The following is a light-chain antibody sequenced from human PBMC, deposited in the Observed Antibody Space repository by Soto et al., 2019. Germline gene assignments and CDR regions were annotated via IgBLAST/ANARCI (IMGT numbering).Light chain of an antibody. V-gene: IGKV3-20*01. Sequence: EIVLTQSPGTLSLSPGERATLSCRASQSVSSSYLAWYQQKPGQAPRRLIYGASSRATGIPDRFSGSGSGTDFTLTISRLEPEDFAVYYCQQYGSLWTFGQGTKVEIK. CDR3: QQYGSLWT. CDR2: GAS. CDR1: QSVSSSY. J-gene: IGKJ1*01.